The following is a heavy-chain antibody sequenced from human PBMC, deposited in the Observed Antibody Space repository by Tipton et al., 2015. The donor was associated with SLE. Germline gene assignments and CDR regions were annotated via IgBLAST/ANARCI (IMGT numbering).Heavy chain of an antibody. CDR3: ARGGLGFSSPYYYMDV. CDR2: IWYDGSNK. D-gene: IGHD6-13*01. CDR1: GFTFHNHG. Sequence: RSLRLSCAASGFTFHNHGMHWVRQAPGKGLEWVTIIWYDGSNKYYADSVKGRFTISRDNSKNTLYLQMNSLRADDTAVYYCARGGLGFSSPYYYMDVWGKGTTVTVSS. J-gene: IGHJ6*03. V-gene: IGHV3-33*01.